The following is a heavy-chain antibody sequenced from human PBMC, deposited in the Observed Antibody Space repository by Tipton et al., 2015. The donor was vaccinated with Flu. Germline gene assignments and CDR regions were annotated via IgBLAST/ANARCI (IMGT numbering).Heavy chain of an antibody. CDR1: GGSFSGYY. CDR2: IDHSGTT. Sequence: TLSLTCVVHGGSFSGYYWSWIRRSPGKGLEWIGEIDHSGTTNYSPSLKSRVTISRDTSKIQFSLSLTSVTAADAAIYYCARSGSYHHYYFDLWGRGTLVSVSS. D-gene: IGHD1-26*01. CDR3: ARSGSYHHYYFDL. J-gene: IGHJ2*01. V-gene: IGHV4-34*01.